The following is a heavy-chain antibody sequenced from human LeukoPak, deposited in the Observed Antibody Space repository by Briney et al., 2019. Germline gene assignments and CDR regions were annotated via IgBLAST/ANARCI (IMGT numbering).Heavy chain of an antibody. D-gene: IGHD5-18*01. CDR3: ARVRGYSYDSSDFDY. V-gene: IGHV4-59*01. CDR2: IYYSGNT. CDR1: GGYISSYY. J-gene: IGHJ4*02. Sequence: PSETLSLTCSVSGGYISSYYWSWIRQPPGKGLEWIGKIYYSGNTNYNPSLKSRVTISVDTSKNQFSLKLSSVTAADTAVYYCARVRGYSYDSSDFDYWGQGTLVTVSS.